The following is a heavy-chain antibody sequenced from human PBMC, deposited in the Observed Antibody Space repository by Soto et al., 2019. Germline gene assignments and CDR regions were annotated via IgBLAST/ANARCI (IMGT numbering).Heavy chain of an antibody. CDR1: GFTFSRYP. V-gene: IGHV3-30-3*01. Sequence: QVQVVESGGGVVPPGRSLRLSCAASGFTFSRYPLHWVRQAPGKGLEWVSVISYDGSNKYYADPVKGRFIISRDNSKNTVYLQMNGLRAEDTAVYYCARDGRYYGSGYYYGMDIWGQGTTVTVFS. J-gene: IGHJ6*02. D-gene: IGHD3-10*01. CDR3: ARDGRYYGSGYYYGMDI. CDR2: ISYDGSNK.